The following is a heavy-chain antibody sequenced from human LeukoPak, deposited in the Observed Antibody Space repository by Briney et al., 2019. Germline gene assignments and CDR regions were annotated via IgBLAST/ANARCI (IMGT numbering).Heavy chain of an antibody. Sequence: PGGSPRLSCAASXFTFSSYSMSWVRQAPGKGLEWVSAISGSGGSTYYADSVKGRFTISRDNSKNTLYLQMNSLRAEDTAVYYCAKGISLWFGEFVAWGQGTLVTVSS. CDR1: XFTFSSYS. CDR3: AKGISLWFGEFVA. D-gene: IGHD3-10*01. V-gene: IGHV3-23*01. J-gene: IGHJ5*02. CDR2: ISGSGGST.